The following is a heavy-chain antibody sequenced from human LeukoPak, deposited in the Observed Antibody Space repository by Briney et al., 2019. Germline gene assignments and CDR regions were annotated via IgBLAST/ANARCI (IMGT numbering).Heavy chain of an antibody. CDR1: GGSFSGYY. Sequence: PSETLSLTCAVYGGSFSGYYWSWIRQPPGKGLEWIGEINHSGSTNYNPSLKSRVTISVDTSKNQFSLKLSSVTAADTAVYYCAREPGDHGLDVWGQGTTVTVSS. D-gene: IGHD2-21*01. J-gene: IGHJ6*02. V-gene: IGHV4-34*01. CDR2: INHSGST. CDR3: AREPGDHGLDV.